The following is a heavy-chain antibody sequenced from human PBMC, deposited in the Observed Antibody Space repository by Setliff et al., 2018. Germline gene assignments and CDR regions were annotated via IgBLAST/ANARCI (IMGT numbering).Heavy chain of an antibody. CDR2: KSTRGDT. J-gene: IGHJ3*01. Sequence: KTSETLSLTCTVSGGSIDSSFWNWIRQSPEKGLEWIGYKSTRGDTNSNPSLRSRLTMSVDTSKNQLSLQVTSVTAADTAVYYCARISGDFDTFDLWGQGTLVTVSS. D-gene: IGHD2-21*02. V-gene: IGHV4-4*08. CDR3: ARISGDFDTFDL. CDR1: GGSIDSSF.